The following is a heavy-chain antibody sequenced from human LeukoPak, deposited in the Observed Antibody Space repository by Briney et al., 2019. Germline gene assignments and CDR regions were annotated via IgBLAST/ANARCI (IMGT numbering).Heavy chain of an antibody. J-gene: IGHJ4*02. Sequence: PGGSLRLSCGSLVLTFTASALIWVGQAPGKGLEWVSGISGSGDSTYYADSMKGRFTISTDNSKNTLYLQINTLRPDDTAIYYCAKCRYHSSGWAGAYGGQGTLVTVSS. V-gene: IGHV3-23*01. CDR1: VLTFTASA. CDR2: ISGSGDST. CDR3: AKCRYHSSGWAGAY. D-gene: IGHD6-19*01.